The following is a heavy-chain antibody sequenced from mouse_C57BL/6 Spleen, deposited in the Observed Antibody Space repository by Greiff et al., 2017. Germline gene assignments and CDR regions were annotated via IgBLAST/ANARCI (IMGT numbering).Heavy chain of an antibody. CDR2: ISYDGSN. J-gene: IGHJ1*03. D-gene: IGHD1-1*01. Sequence: EVQLQQSGPGLVKPSQSLSLTCSVTGYSITSGYYWNWIRQFPGNKLEWMGYISYDGSNNYNPSLKNRISITRDTSKNQFFLKLNSVTTEDTATYYCARDDYYGSSYAWYFDVWGTGTTVTVSS. V-gene: IGHV3-6*01. CDR3: ARDDYYGSSYAWYFDV. CDR1: GYSITSGYY.